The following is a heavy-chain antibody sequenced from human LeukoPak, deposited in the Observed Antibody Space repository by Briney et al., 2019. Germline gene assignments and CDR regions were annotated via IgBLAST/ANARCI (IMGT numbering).Heavy chain of an antibody. CDR3: AKDPPYYYDSSGYSDFDY. Sequence: PGGSLRLSCAASGFSVSDNCMSWVRRNPGKGLDWVAVICSGGTTHYGDSVKGRFTISRDNSKNTLYLQMNSLRVEDTAVYYCAKDPPYYYDSSGYSDFDYWGQGTLVTVSS. D-gene: IGHD3-22*01. CDR1: GFSVSDNC. V-gene: IGHV3-66*01. CDR2: ICSGGTT. J-gene: IGHJ4*02.